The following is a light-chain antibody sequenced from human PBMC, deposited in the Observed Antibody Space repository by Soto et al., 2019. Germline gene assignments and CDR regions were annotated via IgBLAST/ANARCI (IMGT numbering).Light chain of an antibody. V-gene: IGKV3-11*01. CDR2: DAS. Sequence: EIVLTQSPATLSLSPGERATLSCRASQSVSSYLAWYQQKPGQAPRLLIYDASNGATGIPARFSGSGSGTDFTLTISSLEPEDFAVYYCQQRSNWQTFGQGTKLEIK. J-gene: IGKJ2*01. CDR1: QSVSSY. CDR3: QQRSNWQT.